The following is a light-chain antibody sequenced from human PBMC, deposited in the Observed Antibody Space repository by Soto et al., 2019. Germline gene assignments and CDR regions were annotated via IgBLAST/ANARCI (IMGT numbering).Light chain of an antibody. CDR1: SSNIGNNY. CDR3: GTWDSSLSVVV. Sequence: QSVLTQPPSVSAAPGQKVTISCSGSSSNIGNNYVSWYQHLPGTAPKLLIYDNNKRPSGIPDRFSGSKSRTSATLGITGLQTGDEADYYCGTWDSSLSVVVFGGGTKLTVL. J-gene: IGLJ2*01. CDR2: DNN. V-gene: IGLV1-51*01.